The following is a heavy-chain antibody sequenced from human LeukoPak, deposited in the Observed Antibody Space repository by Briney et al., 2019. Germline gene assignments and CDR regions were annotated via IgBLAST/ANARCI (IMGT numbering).Heavy chain of an antibody. J-gene: IGHJ4*02. CDR3: ARRVIVATLDY. CDR1: GGSISSSNYY. Sequence: SETLSLTCTVSGGSISSSNYYWAWIRQLPGKGLEWIGSILYSGTTFYNPSLKSRVTISVDRSRNQFSLKLTSVTAADTAVYYCARRVIVATLDYWGQGTLVTVSS. CDR2: ILYSGTT. V-gene: IGHV4-39*01. D-gene: IGHD5-12*01.